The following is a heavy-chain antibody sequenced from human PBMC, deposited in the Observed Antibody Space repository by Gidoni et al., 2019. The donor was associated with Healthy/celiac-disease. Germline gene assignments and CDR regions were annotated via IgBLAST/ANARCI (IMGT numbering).Heavy chain of an antibody. J-gene: IGHJ4*02. CDR3: ARSRRQQRTWLRGSFDY. Sequence: QVQLQESGPGLVKPSKTLSLTCTVSGGSISSGSYYWSWIRQPAGKGLEWIGRIYTSGSTNYNPSLKSRVTMSVDTSKNQFSLKLSSVTAADTAVYYCARSRRQQRTWLRGSFDYWGQGTLVTVSS. V-gene: IGHV4-61*02. D-gene: IGHD6-13*01. CDR2: IYTSGST. CDR1: GGSISSGSYY.